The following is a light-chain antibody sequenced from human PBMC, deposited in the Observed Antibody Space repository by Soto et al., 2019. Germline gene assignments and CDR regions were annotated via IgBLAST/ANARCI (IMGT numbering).Light chain of an antibody. J-gene: IGKJ5*01. CDR2: AAS. V-gene: IGKV1-39*01. Sequence: DIQMTQSPSSLSASIGDRVTITCRASQSISSYLNWYHQRPGKAPKLLIYAASSSQRGVPSRFSGSGSGTDFTLTISSLQPEDFATYYSQQSYSTSITFGQGTRLEIK. CDR1: QSISSY. CDR3: QQSYSTSIT.